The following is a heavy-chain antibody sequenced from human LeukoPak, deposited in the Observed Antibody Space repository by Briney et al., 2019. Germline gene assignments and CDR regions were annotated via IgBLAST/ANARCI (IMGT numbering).Heavy chain of an antibody. CDR3: ARGPQIVVVIHPFDY. D-gene: IGHD3-22*01. CDR2: INHSGST. V-gene: IGHV4-34*01. J-gene: IGHJ4*02. CDR1: SGSFSGYY. Sequence: SETLSLTCAVYSGSFSGYYWSWIRQPPGKGLEWIGEINHSGSTNYNPSLKSRVTISVDTSKNQFSLKLSSVTAADTAVYYCARGPQIVVVIHPFDYWGQGTLVTVSS.